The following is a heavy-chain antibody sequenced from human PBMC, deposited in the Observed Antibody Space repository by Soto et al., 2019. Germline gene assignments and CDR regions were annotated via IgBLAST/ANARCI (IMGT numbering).Heavy chain of an antibody. J-gene: IGHJ4*02. D-gene: IGHD3-16*02. V-gene: IGHV1-69*06. CDR1: GGTFSSYA. CDR3: AREQSMITFGGVIAQEYYFDY. Sequence: ASVKVSCKASGGTFSSYAISWVRQAPGQGLEWMGGIIPIFGTANYAQKFQGRVTITADKSTSTAYMELSSLRSEDTAVYYCAREQSMITFGGVIAQEYYFDYWGQGTLVTVSS. CDR2: IIPIFGTA.